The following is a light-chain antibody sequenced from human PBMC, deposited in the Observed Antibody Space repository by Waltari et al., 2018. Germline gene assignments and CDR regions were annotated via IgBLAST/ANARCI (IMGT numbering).Light chain of an antibody. Sequence: QSALTQPPSASGSLGQSVAISCTGTSSDVGGYDLVSWYQHHPGKAPKLILYEVNKRPSGVPDRFSGSKSGNTASLTVSGLQAEDEADYYCTSYAGSNNLPFGGGTKLTVL. CDR1: SSDVGGYDL. V-gene: IGLV2-8*01. CDR3: TSYAGSNNLP. J-gene: IGLJ2*01. CDR2: EVN.